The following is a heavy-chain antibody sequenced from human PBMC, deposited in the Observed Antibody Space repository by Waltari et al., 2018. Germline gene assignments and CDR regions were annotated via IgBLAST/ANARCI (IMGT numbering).Heavy chain of an antibody. CDR3: ARSHSSGWYLN. D-gene: IGHD6-19*01. Sequence: QVQLQESGPGLVKPSQTLSLTCTVSGGSISSRSYYWRWIRQPAGKGLEWIGRIYTSGSTNYNPSLKSRVTISVDTSKNQFSLKLSSVTAADTAVYYCARSHSSGWYLNWGQGTLVTVSS. J-gene: IGHJ4*02. CDR1: GGSISSRSYY. CDR2: IYTSGST. V-gene: IGHV4-61*02.